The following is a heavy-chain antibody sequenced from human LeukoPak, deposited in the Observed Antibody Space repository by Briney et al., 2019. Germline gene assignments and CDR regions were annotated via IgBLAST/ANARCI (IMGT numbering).Heavy chain of an antibody. D-gene: IGHD3-22*01. Sequence: SETLSLTCAISGGSFSGYYWSWIRQPPGKGLEWIGEINHSGSSNYNPSLKSRITISVDTSKNQFSLRLSSMTAADTAVHYCARVGVDSSGYYYVNAFDIWGQGTMVTVSS. CDR2: INHSGSS. CDR1: GGSFSGYY. CDR3: ARVGVDSSGYYYVNAFDI. V-gene: IGHV4-34*01. J-gene: IGHJ3*02.